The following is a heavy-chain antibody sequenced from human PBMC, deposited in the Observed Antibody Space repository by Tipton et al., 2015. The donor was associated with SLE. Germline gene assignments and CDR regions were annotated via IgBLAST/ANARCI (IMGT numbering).Heavy chain of an antibody. D-gene: IGHD3-22*01. CDR3: ATSLLDYYDSSGYPHAFDI. CDR2: ISYDGSNT. CDR1: GFTFSSYD. J-gene: IGHJ3*02. Sequence: SLRLSCAASGFTFSSYDMHWVRQAPGKGLEWVAVISYDGSNTYYADSVKGRFTISRDNSKNTLYLQMNSLRAEDTAVYFCATSLLDYYDSSGYPHAFDIWGQGTMVTVSS. V-gene: IGHV3-30-3*01.